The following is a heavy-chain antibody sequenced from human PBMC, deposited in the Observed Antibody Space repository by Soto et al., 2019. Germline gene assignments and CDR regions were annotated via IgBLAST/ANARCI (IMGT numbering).Heavy chain of an antibody. CDR3: SRDGSDYNYFEY. J-gene: IGHJ4*02. CDR1: GGSISSGGYY. D-gene: IGHD5-12*01. Sequence: SETLSLTCTVSGGSISSGGYYWSWIRQHPGKGLEWIGYIYYSGSTYYNPSLKSRVTISVDTSKNQFSLKLNSVTAADTAVYYCSRDGSDYNYFEYWGQETLVTVAS. V-gene: IGHV4-31*03. CDR2: IYYSGST.